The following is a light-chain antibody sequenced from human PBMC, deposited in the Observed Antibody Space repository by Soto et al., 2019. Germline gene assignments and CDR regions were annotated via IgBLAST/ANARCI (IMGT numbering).Light chain of an antibody. CDR3: PQYGSLPWT. V-gene: IGKV3-20*01. J-gene: IGKJ1*01. CDR2: GAS. Sequence: ESRFTASPGNLSFSPGERATLSCRASQSVSSNYLAWYQQKPGQAPRPLIYGASSRATGIPDRFSGSGAGTDFTLTISRLESEYFIVHYRPQYGSLPWTFGYG. CDR1: QSVSSNY.